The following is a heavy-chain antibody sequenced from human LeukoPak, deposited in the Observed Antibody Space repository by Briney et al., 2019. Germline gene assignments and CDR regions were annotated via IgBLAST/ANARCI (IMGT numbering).Heavy chain of an antibody. CDR3: ANRRCSGTSCYLDY. Sequence: GGSLRLSCAASGFTFSNYAMSWVRQAPGKGLEWVSAVTGSGDTTYYADSVKGRFTISRDNSKNTVYLQMCSLRVDDTAAYFCANRRCSGTSCYLDYWGQGTLVTVSS. CDR2: VTGSGDTT. D-gene: IGHD2-2*01. CDR1: GFTFSNYA. J-gene: IGHJ4*02. V-gene: IGHV3-23*01.